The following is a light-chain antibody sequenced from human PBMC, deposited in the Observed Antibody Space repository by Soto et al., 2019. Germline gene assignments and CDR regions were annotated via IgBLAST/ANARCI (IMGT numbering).Light chain of an antibody. CDR3: TSFTTTSTWV. Sequence: QAVVTQPASVSGSPGQSITISCTGTSSDIGVYNYVSWFQQHPGKAPQLMIYQVNNRPSGVSDRFSGSKSGNTASLTISGLQAEDEADYYCTSFTTTSTWVFGGGTKLTVL. CDR1: SSDIGVYNY. V-gene: IGLV2-14*01. J-gene: IGLJ3*02. CDR2: QVN.